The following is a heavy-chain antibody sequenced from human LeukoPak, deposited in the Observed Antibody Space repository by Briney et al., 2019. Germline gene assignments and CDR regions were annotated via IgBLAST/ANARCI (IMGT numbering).Heavy chain of an antibody. CDR1: GGSISSDY. V-gene: IGHV4-59*01. CDR2: IYYSGRT. Sequence: PLETLSLTCTVSGGSISSDYWSWIRQPPGKGLEWIGYIYYSGRTYYNPSLKSRITISVDTSKNQFSLKLSSVTAADTAVYYCARGFYSPHYWGQGTLVSVSS. D-gene: IGHD4-11*01. J-gene: IGHJ4*02. CDR3: ARGFYSPHY.